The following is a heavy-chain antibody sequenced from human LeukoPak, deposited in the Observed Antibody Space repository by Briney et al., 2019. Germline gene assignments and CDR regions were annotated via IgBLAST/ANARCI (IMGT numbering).Heavy chain of an antibody. V-gene: IGHV3-74*01. CDR3: AKAHDYGDYALDY. CDR1: GFTFDDYG. CDR2: INSDGSNT. D-gene: IGHD4-17*01. Sequence: GGSLRLSCAASGFTFDDYGMNWVRQAPGKGLVWVSHINSDGSNTNYADSVKGRFTISRDNAKNSLYLQMNSLRAEDMALYYCAKAHDYGDYALDYWGQGTLVTVSS. J-gene: IGHJ4*02.